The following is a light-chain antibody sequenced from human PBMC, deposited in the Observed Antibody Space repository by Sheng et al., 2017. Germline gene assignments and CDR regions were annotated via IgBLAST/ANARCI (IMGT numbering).Light chain of an antibody. CDR1: QTVSSNY. CDR2: GAS. V-gene: IGKV3-20*01. CDR3: QQYGRLPLA. J-gene: IGKJ1*01. Sequence: EIVLTQSPGTLSLSPGERATLSCRASQTVSSNYLAWYQQKAGQAPRLLIYGASNRATGIPDRFSGSGSGTDFTLTISRLEPEDFAVYYCQQYGRLPLAFGQGTKVEIK.